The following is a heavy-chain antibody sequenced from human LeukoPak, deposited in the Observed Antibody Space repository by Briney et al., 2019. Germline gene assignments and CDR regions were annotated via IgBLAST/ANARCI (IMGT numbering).Heavy chain of an antibody. CDR1: GGSISSSSYY. CDR2: IYYSGST. D-gene: IGHD5-12*01. Sequence: SETLSLTCTVSGGSISSSSYYWGWIRQPPGKGLEWIGSIYYSGSTYYNPSLKSRVTISVDTSKNQFSLKLSSVTAADTAVYYCARLYSGYDSGFDYRGQGTLVTVSS. J-gene: IGHJ4*02. V-gene: IGHV4-39*07. CDR3: ARLYSGYDSGFDY.